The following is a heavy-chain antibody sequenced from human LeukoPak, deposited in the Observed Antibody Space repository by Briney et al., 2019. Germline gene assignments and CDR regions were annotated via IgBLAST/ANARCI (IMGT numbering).Heavy chain of an antibody. Sequence: SETLSLTCAVYGGSFSGYYWSWIRQPPGKGLEWIGEINHSGSTNYNPSLKSRVTISVDTSKNQFSLKLSSVTAADTAVYYCARDGGRIAAAYLDYWGQGTLVTVSS. V-gene: IGHV4-34*01. CDR3: ARDGGRIAAAYLDY. CDR2: INHSGST. J-gene: IGHJ4*02. CDR1: GGSFSGYY. D-gene: IGHD6-13*01.